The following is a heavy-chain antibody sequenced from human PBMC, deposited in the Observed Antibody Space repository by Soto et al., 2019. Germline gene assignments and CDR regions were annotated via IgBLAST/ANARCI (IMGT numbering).Heavy chain of an antibody. CDR2: MNPNSGNT. CDR3: AREAKVAGSWFDL. J-gene: IGHJ5*02. Sequence: QVPLVQSGAEVKKPGASVKVSCKASGYTFTSYDINWVRQATGQGLEWMGWMNPNSGNTGYAQKFQGRVTMTRNTSISTADMELSSLGSEDTAVYYCAREAKVAGSWFDLWGQGTLVTVSS. D-gene: IGHD6-19*01. CDR1: GYTFTSYD. V-gene: IGHV1-8*01.